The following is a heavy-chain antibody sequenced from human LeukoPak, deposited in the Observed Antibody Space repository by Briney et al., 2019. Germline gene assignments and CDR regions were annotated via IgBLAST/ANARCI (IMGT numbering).Heavy chain of an antibody. CDR3: ARKKEQGLVHCFDY. J-gene: IGHJ4*02. V-gene: IGHV1-3*01. Sequence: KFQGRVTITRDTSASTAYMELSSLRSEDTAVYYCARKKEQGLVHCFDYWGQGTLVTVSS. D-gene: IGHD3/OR15-3a*01.